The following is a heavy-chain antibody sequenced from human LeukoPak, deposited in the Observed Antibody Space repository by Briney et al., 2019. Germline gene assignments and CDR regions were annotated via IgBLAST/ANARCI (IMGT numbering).Heavy chain of an antibody. Sequence: GASVKVSCQASGYTFTSYDINWLRQAPGQRLEWMGWVNPNSGYTGYAREFQGRVTMTRDTSISTAYMELSSLRSEDTAIYYCVKGATSSSGWYWFDPWGQGTLVTVSS. CDR3: VKGATSSSGWYWFDP. D-gene: IGHD6-19*01. CDR1: GYTFTSYD. V-gene: IGHV1-8*01. CDR2: VNPNSGYT. J-gene: IGHJ5*02.